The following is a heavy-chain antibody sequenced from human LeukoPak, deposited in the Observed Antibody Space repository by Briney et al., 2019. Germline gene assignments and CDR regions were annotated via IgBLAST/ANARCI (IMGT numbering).Heavy chain of an antibody. Sequence: GGSLRLSCAGSGFIFSNYWMHWVRHAPGKGLVWVSRINSDGSSTSYADSVKGRFTISRDNPKNTLYLQMNSLTAEDTAVYYCIRGGILVTATPHSWGQGTLVTVSS. D-gene: IGHD2-21*02. V-gene: IGHV3-74*01. CDR1: GFIFSNYW. CDR2: INSDGSST. J-gene: IGHJ4*02. CDR3: IRGGILVTATPHS.